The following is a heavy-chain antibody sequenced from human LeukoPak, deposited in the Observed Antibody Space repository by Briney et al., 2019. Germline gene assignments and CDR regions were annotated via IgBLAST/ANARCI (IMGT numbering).Heavy chain of an antibody. J-gene: IGHJ5*02. Sequence: GGSLRLSCADSGFTFSRYWMHWLRQTPGKGLVWVSCISADGSVTRYADSVKGRFTISRDNTKSTLYLQMHSLRAEDTAVYYCATAGGDGSRMGFDPWGQGPLVTVSS. V-gene: IGHV3-74*01. CDR3: ATAGGDGSRMGFDP. CDR2: ISADGSVT. D-gene: IGHD2-15*01. CDR1: GFTFSRYW.